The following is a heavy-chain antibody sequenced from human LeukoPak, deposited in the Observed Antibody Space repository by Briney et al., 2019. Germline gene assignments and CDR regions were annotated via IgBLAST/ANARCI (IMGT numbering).Heavy chain of an antibody. J-gene: IGHJ4*02. Sequence: GGSLRLSCAASGFTFSNAWMSWVRQAPGKGLEWVGRIKSKTDGGTTDYAAPVKGRFTISRDDSKNTLYLQMNSLKTEDTAVYYCTRVASRVMTTYYFDYWGQGALVTVSS. D-gene: IGHD3-16*01. CDR2: IKSKTDGGTT. CDR3: TRVASRVMTTYYFDY. V-gene: IGHV3-15*01. CDR1: GFTFSNAW.